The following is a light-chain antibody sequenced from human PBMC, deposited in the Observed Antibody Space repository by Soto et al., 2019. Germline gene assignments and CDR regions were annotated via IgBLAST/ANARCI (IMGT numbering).Light chain of an antibody. V-gene: IGLV2-14*01. J-gene: IGLJ1*01. Sequence: QSALTQPASLSGSPGQSITISCTGTSSDIGGYDYVSWFQQHPGKAPKLMISEVTNRPSGVSNRFSGSKSGTTAYLTICGRQVEDEAEYFCFSITTTTTHVFGTGTKVTVL. CDR1: SSDIGGYDY. CDR2: EVT. CDR3: FSITTTTTHV.